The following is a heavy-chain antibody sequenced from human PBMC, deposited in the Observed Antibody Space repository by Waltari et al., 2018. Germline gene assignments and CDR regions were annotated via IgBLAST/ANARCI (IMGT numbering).Heavy chain of an antibody. Sequence: QVQLVDSGGGVVQPGASLRLSCAGFGFPFSRHVLHWVRQAPGKGLEWVAVIWTAGSNKNYADSVKGRFTISRDDSKNTLYLQMNSLRAEDTAVYYCAKDGFSSGWNLQGPDYWGQGTLVTVSS. CDR2: IWTAGSNK. CDR1: GFPFSRHV. J-gene: IGHJ4*02. V-gene: IGHV3-33*06. D-gene: IGHD6-25*01. CDR3: AKDGFSSGWNLQGPDY.